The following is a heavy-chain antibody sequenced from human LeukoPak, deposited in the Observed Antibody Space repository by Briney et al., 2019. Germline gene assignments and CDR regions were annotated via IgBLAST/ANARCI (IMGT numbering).Heavy chain of an antibody. Sequence: ASVKVSCKASGGSFRDYCISWVRQAPGQGLEWMGWINTNTGNPTYAQGFTGRFVFSLDTSVSTAYLQITSLKAEDTAVYYCARVVSSLSIAAPYWGQGTLVTVSS. CDR3: ARVVSSLSIAAPY. CDR2: INTNTGNP. V-gene: IGHV7-4-1*02. D-gene: IGHD6-6*01. CDR1: GGSFRDYC. J-gene: IGHJ4*02.